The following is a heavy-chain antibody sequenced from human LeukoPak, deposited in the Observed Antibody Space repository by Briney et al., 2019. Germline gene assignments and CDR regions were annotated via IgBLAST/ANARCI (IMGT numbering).Heavy chain of an antibody. V-gene: IGHV3-48*03. Sequence: GGSLRLSCGASGFTFSSYAMSWVRQAPGKGLEWVSYIGPSGVNIYYADSVRGRFTISRDNAKSSVYLQMNSLTAEDTAIYYCATLYGRDYWGQGTPVTVSS. J-gene: IGHJ4*02. CDR2: IGPSGVNI. D-gene: IGHD4-17*01. CDR3: ATLYGRDY. CDR1: GFTFSSYA.